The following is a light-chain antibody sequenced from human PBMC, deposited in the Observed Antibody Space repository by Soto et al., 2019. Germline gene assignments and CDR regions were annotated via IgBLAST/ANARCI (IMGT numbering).Light chain of an antibody. CDR1: QSVSTRY. CDR3: HQFGSSPLPFT. J-gene: IGKJ2*01. CDR2: GAS. V-gene: IGKV3-20*01. Sequence: ESMLTQSPGTLSLSPGERATLSCRASQSVSTRYLAWYQQKPGQAPMLLIYGASIRAAGIPARFSGSGSGTNYTLTISRLEPEDVAVYYCHQFGSSPLPFTFGQGTQLE.